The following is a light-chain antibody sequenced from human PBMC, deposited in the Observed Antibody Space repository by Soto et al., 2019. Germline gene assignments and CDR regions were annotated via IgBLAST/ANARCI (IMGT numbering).Light chain of an antibody. Sequence: EIVLTQSPGTLSLSPGERATLSCRASQSVSSSDLAWYQQKPGQAPRLLIYGASSTATGIPARFSGSGSGADFTLTISRLEPDDFAVYYCQHYGSSRTFGQGNKVEIK. CDR1: QSVSSSD. CDR2: GAS. J-gene: IGKJ1*01. CDR3: QHYGSSRT. V-gene: IGKV3-20*01.